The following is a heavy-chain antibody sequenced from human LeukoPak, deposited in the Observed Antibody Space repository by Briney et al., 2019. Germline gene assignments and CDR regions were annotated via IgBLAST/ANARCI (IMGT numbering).Heavy chain of an antibody. CDR2: ISGSGGST. CDR3: AKFTTYDLHFDY. Sequence: GGSLRPSCAASGFTFSSYAMSWVRQAPGKGLEWVSAISGSGGSTYYADSVKGRFTISRDNSKNTLYLQMNSLRAEDTAVYYCAKFTTYDLHFDYWGQGTLVTVSS. D-gene: IGHD1-1*01. V-gene: IGHV3-23*01. CDR1: GFTFSSYA. J-gene: IGHJ4*02.